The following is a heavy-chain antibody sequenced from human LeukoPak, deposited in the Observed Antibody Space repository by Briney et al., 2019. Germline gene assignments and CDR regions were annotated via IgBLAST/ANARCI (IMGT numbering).Heavy chain of an antibody. CDR3: AKLGYCSSTSCYNSDY. V-gene: IGHV3-30-3*02. D-gene: IGHD2-2*02. CDR1: GFTFSSYA. Sequence: GRSLRLSCAASGFTFSSYAMHWVRQAPGKGLEWVAVISYDGSNKYYADSVKGRFTISRDNSKNTLYLQMNSLRAEDTAVYYCAKLGYCSSTSCYNSDYWGQGTLVTVSS. CDR2: ISYDGSNK. J-gene: IGHJ4*02.